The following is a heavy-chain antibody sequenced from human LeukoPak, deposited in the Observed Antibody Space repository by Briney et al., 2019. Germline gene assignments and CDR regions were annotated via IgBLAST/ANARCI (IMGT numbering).Heavy chain of an antibody. Sequence: GGSLRLSCAASGFTFSNAWMSWVRQAPGKGLEWVAYISISGSSIYYADAVKGRFTISRDNAKNSLYLQGKSLRVDDTAVYYCARERFHGSGAPKYDFWGQGTLVTVSS. CDR3: ARERFHGSGAPKYDF. J-gene: IGHJ4*02. CDR2: ISISGSSI. V-gene: IGHV3-11*04. D-gene: IGHD3-10*01. CDR1: GFTFSNAW.